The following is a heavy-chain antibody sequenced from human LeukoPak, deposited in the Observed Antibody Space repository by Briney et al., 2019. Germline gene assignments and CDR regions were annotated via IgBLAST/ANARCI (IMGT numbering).Heavy chain of an antibody. CDR2: IIPIFGTA. Sequence: ASVKVSCKASGGTFSSYAISWVRQAPGQGLEWMGGIIPIFGTANYAQKFQGRVTITADESTSTAYMELSSLRSEDTAVYYCARDLTYSSGWYFDYWGQGTLVTVSS. D-gene: IGHD6-19*01. CDR3: ARDLTYSSGWYFDY. CDR1: GGTFSSYA. V-gene: IGHV1-69*13. J-gene: IGHJ4*02.